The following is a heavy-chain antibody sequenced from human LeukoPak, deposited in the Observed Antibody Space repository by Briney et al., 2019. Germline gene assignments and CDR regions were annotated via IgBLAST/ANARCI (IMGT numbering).Heavy chain of an antibody. Sequence: GGSLKLSCAASGFTFSGSAMHWVRQASGKGLEWVGRIRSKANSYATAYAASVKGRFTISRDDSKNTAYLQMNSLKTEDTAVYYCTREADYSNWFDPWGQGTLVTVSS. CDR3: TREADYSNWFDP. CDR1: GFTFSGSA. J-gene: IGHJ5*02. D-gene: IGHD4-11*01. CDR2: IRSKANSYAT. V-gene: IGHV3-73*01.